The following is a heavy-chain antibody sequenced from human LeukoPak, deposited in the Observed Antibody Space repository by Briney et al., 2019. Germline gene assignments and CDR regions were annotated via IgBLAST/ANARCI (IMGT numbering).Heavy chain of an antibody. CDR1: GYSFTTHW. CDR3: ARQQWSERYFNL. D-gene: IGHD6-19*01. J-gene: IGHJ2*01. CDR2: IYPGDSDT. V-gene: IGHV5-51*01. Sequence: GESLKISCNGSGYSFTTHWIGWVRQMPGKGLEWMGVIYPGDSDTRYSPSFQGQVTTSADKSVSTAYLQWISLKASDSAIYYCARQQWSERYFNLWGRGTLVTVSS.